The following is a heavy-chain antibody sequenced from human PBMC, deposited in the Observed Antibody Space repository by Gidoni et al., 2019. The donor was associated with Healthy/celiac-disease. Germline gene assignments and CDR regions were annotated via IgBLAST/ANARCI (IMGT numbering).Heavy chain of an antibody. V-gene: IGHV3-9*01. CDR1: GFTFDDYA. J-gene: IGHJ4*02. D-gene: IGHD3-10*01. CDR2: ISWNSGSI. Sequence: EVQLVESGGGLVQPGRSLRLSCAASGFTFDDYAMHWVRQAPGKGLEWVSGISWNSGSIGYADSVKGRFTISRDNAKNSLYLQMNSLRAEDTALYYCAKGFFYYYGSGSYYGAFDYWGQGTLVTVSS. CDR3: AKGFFYYYGSGSYYGAFDY.